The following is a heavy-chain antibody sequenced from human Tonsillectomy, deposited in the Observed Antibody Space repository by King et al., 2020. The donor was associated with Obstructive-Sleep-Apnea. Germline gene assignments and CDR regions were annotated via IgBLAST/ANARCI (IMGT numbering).Heavy chain of an antibody. CDR3: ARGRYYGSGSYDPPDY. D-gene: IGHD3-10*01. Sequence: QVQLQQWGAGLLKPSETLSLTCAVSGGSFSGYYWSWIRQPPGKGLEWIGEITHSGSTSYNPSLKSRVTISVDTSRNQFSLKLSSVTAADTAVYYCARGRYYGSGSYDPPDYWGQGTLVTVSS. J-gene: IGHJ4*02. CDR2: ITHSGST. V-gene: IGHV4-34*01. CDR1: GGSFSGYY.